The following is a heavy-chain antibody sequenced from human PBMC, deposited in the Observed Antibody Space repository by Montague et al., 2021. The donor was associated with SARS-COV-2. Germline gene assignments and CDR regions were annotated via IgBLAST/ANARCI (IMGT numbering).Heavy chain of an antibody. Sequence: TLSLTCSVSGGSITSGNYYWNWIRHHPGQGLEWIGYVSYSGSTYYNPSLRSRVTMSLDTSKNHVSLELTSATAADTAIYYCAKDRAAVGGVIQHYFENWGQGILVTVS. J-gene: IGHJ4*02. V-gene: IGHV4-31*03. D-gene: IGHD3-10*01. CDR3: AKDRAAVGGVIQHYFEN. CDR2: VSYSGST. CDR1: GGSITSGNYY.